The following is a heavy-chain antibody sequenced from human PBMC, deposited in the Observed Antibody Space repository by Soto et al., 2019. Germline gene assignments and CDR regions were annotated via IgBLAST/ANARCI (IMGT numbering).Heavy chain of an antibody. Sequence: GGSLRLSCAASGFTFSSYAMHWVRQAPGKGLEWVAVISYDGSNKYYADSVKGRFTISRDNSKNTLYLQMNSLRAEDTAVYYCAREGLQLVRGEYYYYYGMDVWGQGTTVTVSS. V-gene: IGHV3-30-3*01. CDR2: ISYDGSNK. J-gene: IGHJ6*02. CDR1: GFTFSSYA. CDR3: AREGLQLVRGEYYYYYGMDV. D-gene: IGHD4-4*01.